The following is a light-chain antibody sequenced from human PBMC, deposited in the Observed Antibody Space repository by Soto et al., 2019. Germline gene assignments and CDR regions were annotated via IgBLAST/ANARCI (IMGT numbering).Light chain of an antibody. CDR1: QTISTY. Sequence: DIQMTQSPSTLSGSVGDRVTITCRASQTISTYLNWYQQKPGQAPNLLIYAASFLQSGVPSRFSGSGFGTDFTLTISSLQPEDFATYYCQQSYSTPRTFGQGTKVDIK. CDR3: QQSYSTPRT. J-gene: IGKJ1*01. V-gene: IGKV1-39*01. CDR2: AAS.